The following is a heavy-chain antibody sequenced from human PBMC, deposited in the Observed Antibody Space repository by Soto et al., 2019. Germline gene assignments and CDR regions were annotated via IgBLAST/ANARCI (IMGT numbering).Heavy chain of an antibody. CDR2: IYYSGST. D-gene: IGHD4-17*01. Sequence: SETLSLTCTVSGGSISSYYWSWIRQPPGKGLEWIGYIYYSGSTNYNPSLKSRVTISVDTSKNQFSLKLSSVTAADTAVYYCARDPGDYCVTPGYYYYYTVVWGKGTSVT. CDR1: GGSISSYY. CDR3: ARDPGDYCVTPGYYYYYTVV. V-gene: IGHV4-59*01. J-gene: IGHJ6*03.